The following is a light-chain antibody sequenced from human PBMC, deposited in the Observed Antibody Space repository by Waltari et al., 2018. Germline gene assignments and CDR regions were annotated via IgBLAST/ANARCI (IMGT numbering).Light chain of an antibody. Sequence: QSALTQPRSVSGSPGQSVTISCTTPINYVSWYQQHPGKDPTLIIYSDTKRPSGVPDRFSGSKSGNTASLTISGLQTEDEADYYCCSFAGSHTEIFDGGTKLTVL. CDR2: SDT. V-gene: IGLV2-11*01. CDR3: CSFAGSHTEI. CDR1: INY. J-gene: IGLJ2*01.